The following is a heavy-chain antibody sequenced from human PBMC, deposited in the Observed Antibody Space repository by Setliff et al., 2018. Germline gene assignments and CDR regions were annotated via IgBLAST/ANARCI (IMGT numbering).Heavy chain of an antibody. CDR1: GFTFSSYG. V-gene: IGHV3-30*02. Sequence: PGGSLRLSCAASGFTFSSYGMHWVRQAPGKGLEWVGVIWHDGSNQFYPDSLKGRFTISRDNSKNTLYLQMNSLRPEDTALYYCAKVRALTYCRGDSCYCFDYWGQGTLVTVSS. CDR2: IWHDGSNQ. D-gene: IGHD2-15*01. J-gene: IGHJ4*02. CDR3: AKVRALTYCRGDSCYCFDY.